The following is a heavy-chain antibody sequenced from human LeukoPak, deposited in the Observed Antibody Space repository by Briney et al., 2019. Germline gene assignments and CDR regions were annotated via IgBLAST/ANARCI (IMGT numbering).Heavy chain of an antibody. CDR2: INHSGST. J-gene: IGHJ4*02. CDR1: GGSFSGYY. V-gene: IGHV4-34*01. D-gene: IGHD3-22*01. Sequence: SETLSLTCAVYGGSFSGYYWSWIRQPPGKGLEWIGEINHSGSTNYNPSLKSRVTISVDTSKNQFSLKLSSVTAVDTAVYYCAHDSSGYYYFDYWGQGTLVTVSS. CDR3: AHDSSGYYYFDY.